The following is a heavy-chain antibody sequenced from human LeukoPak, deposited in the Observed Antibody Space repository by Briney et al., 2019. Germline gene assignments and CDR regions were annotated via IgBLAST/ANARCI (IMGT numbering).Heavy chain of an antibody. CDR1: GGSFSGYY. Sequence: SETLSLTCAVYGGSFSGYYWSWIRQHPGKGLEWIGYIYYSGSTYYNPSLKSRVTISVDTSKNQFSLKLSSVTAADTAVYYCARSNLEWLLHDYWGQGTLVTVSS. D-gene: IGHD3-3*01. J-gene: IGHJ4*02. CDR3: ARSNLEWLLHDY. V-gene: IGHV4-31*11. CDR2: IYYSGST.